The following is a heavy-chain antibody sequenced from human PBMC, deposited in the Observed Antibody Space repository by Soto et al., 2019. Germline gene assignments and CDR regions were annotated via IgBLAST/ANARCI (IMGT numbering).Heavy chain of an antibody. CDR3: ARSLTEGYCTITGCYTRPLYGMDV. CDR2: INPNSGGT. V-gene: IGHV1-2*02. J-gene: IGHJ6*02. D-gene: IGHD2-2*02. Sequence: QEQLVQSGAEVKKPGASVKVSCKASGYTFSGYYIHWLRQAPGQGLEWMGWINPNSGGTNYAQKLQGRATVTRDTPTSTAYMELSRLTSDDTAVYYCARSLTEGYCTITGCYTRPLYGMDVWGQGTTVTVSS. CDR1: GYTFSGYY.